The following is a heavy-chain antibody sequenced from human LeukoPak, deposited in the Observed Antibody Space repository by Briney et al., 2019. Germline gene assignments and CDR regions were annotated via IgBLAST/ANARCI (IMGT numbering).Heavy chain of an antibody. J-gene: IGHJ4*02. CDR1: GFTFSSYS. CDR3: ARGLRYTAYYDFWSGYYTFDY. Sequence: GGSLRLSCAASGFTFSSYSMNWVRQAPGKELEWVSYISSSSSTIYYADSVKGRFTISRDNAKNSLYLQMNSLRAEDTAVYYCARGLRYTAYYDFWSGYYTFDYWGQGTLVTVSS. CDR2: ISSSSSTI. D-gene: IGHD3-3*01. V-gene: IGHV3-48*04.